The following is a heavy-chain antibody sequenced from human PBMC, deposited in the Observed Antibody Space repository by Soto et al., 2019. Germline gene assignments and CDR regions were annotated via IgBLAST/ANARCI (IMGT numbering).Heavy chain of an antibody. Sequence: QVQLVQSGAEVKKPESSVKVSCKAPGGTFSPYAISWVRQAPGQGLAWMGGIIPMFGTANYAQRFQDRVTITADETTNTGYTERSSLRAEDTAVYFCASGIQLGPRRINNGYSGWGQGTLVTVSS. CDR1: GGTFSPYA. CDR2: IIPMFGTA. V-gene: IGHV1-69*12. CDR3: ASGIQLGPRRINNGYSG. D-gene: IGHD5-18*01. J-gene: IGHJ4*02.